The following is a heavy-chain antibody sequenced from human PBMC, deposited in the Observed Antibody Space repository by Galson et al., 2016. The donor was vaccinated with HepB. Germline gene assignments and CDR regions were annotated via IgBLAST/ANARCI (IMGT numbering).Heavy chain of an antibody. CDR3: ARDPYCSRTSCYAGKVFDP. CDR2: ISYNESYK. J-gene: IGHJ5*02. V-gene: IGHV3-30*04. Sequence: SLRLSCAASGFTFSNYAMHWVRQAPGKGLEWVAVISYNESYKYYADSAKGRFTISRDNSKNTLYLQMNSLRAEDTAVYYCARDPYCSRTSCYAGKVFDPWGQGTPVTVSS. CDR1: GFTFSNYA. D-gene: IGHD2-2*01.